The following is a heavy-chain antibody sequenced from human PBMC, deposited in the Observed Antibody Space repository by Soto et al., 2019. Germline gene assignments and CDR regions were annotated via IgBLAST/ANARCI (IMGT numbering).Heavy chain of an antibody. Sequence: EVQLVESGGGLVQPGGSLRLSCAASGFTFSSYSMNWVRQAPGKGLEWVSYISSSSSTIYYADSVKGRFTISRDNAKNSLDLQMNSLRAEETAVYYCARVRPWLVEYYFDYWGQGTLVTVSS. CDR2: ISSSSSTI. V-gene: IGHV3-48*01. D-gene: IGHD6-19*01. CDR1: GFTFSSYS. CDR3: ARVRPWLVEYYFDY. J-gene: IGHJ4*02.